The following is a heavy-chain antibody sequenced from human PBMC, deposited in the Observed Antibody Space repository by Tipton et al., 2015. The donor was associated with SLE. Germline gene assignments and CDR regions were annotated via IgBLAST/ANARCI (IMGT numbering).Heavy chain of an antibody. V-gene: IGHV3-23*01. CDR3: AKRGTYWYFDL. CDR1: GFTFRSYA. Sequence: SLRLSCAASGFTFRSYAMSWVRLAPGKGLKWVSTISSGGFGSYYADSVKGRFTISRDNSKNTVYLQMNSLRAEDTAIYYCAKRGTYWYFDLWGRGTLVTVSS. J-gene: IGHJ2*01. CDR2: ISSGGFGS.